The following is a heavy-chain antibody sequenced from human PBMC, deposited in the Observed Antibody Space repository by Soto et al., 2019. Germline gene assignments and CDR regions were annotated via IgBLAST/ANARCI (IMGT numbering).Heavy chain of an antibody. CDR3: ATVSSWYGWFDP. J-gene: IGHJ5*02. V-gene: IGHV1-24*01. D-gene: IGHD6-13*01. CDR2: FDPEDGET. CDR1: GYTLTELS. Sequence: QVQLVQSGAEVKKPGASVKVSCKVSGYTLTELSMHWVRQAPGNGLEWMGGFDPEDGETIYAQKFQGRVTMTEDTSTDTAYMELSSLTSEDTAVYYCATVSSWYGWFDPWGQGTLVTVSS.